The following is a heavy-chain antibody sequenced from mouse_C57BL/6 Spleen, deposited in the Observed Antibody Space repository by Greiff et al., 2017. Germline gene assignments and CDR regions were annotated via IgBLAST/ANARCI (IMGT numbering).Heavy chain of an antibody. Sequence: QVQLQQSGAELVKPGASVKLSCTASGYTFTEYTIHWVKQRSEQGLEWIGWFEPGSGSIKYNEKFKDKATLTADKSSSTAYMELSRLTSEDTAVYFCARHEHGGYSCWGQTTRVSVSA. J-gene: IGHJ3*01. CDR1: GYTFTEYT. CDR2: FEPGSGSI. CDR3: ARHEHGGYSC. V-gene: IGHV1-62-2*01.